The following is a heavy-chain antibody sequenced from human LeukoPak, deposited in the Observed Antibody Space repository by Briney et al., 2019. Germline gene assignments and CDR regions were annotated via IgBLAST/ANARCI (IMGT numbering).Heavy chain of an antibody. V-gene: IGHV3-23*01. CDR2: ISGSGGST. CDR1: GFTFSSYA. J-gene: IGHJ6*02. CDR3: AKGGYYDFTLYYYYYYGMDV. D-gene: IGHD3-3*01. Sequence: PGGSLRLSCAASGFTFSSYAMGWVRQAPGKGLEWVSAISGSGGSTYYADSVKGRFTISRDNSKNTLYLQMNSLRAEDTAVYYCAKGGYYDFTLYYYYYYGMDVWGQGTTVTVSS.